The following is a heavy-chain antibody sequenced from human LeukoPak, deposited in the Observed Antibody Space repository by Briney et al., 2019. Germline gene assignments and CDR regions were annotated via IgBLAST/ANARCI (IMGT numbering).Heavy chain of an antibody. CDR3: ARVGSVTNFGVVSYYFDY. V-gene: IGHV5-51*01. Sequence: GESLKISCKASGYSFDYYWIAWVRRMPGKGLEWMGIIYPDDSDSTYSPSFQGQVTISVDKSINTAYLQWSSLKASNTAIYYCARVGSVTNFGVVSYYFDYWGREPWSPSPQ. CDR1: GYSFDYYW. J-gene: IGHJ4*02. D-gene: IGHD3-3*01. CDR2: IYPDDSDS.